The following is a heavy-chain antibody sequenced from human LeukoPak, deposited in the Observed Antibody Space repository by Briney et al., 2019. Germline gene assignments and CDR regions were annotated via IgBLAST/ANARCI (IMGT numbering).Heavy chain of an antibody. Sequence: SETLSLTCAVYGGSFSGYYWSWIRQPPGKGLERIGEINHSGSTNYNPSLKSRVTISVDTSKNQFSLRLSSVTAADTAVYYCARVRGGTGTRAYNWFDPWGQGTLVTVSS. J-gene: IGHJ5*02. CDR1: GGSFSGYY. V-gene: IGHV4-34*01. D-gene: IGHD1-7*01. CDR3: ARVRGGTGTRAYNWFDP. CDR2: INHSGST.